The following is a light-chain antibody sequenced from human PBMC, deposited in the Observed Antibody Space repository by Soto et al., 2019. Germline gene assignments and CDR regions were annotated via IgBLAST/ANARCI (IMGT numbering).Light chain of an antibody. J-gene: IGLJ2*01. Sequence: QSVLTQPPSVSGAPGQRVTISCTGTSSNIGAIYDVHWYRQLPGTAPKLLIYGNSNRPSGVPDRFSGSKSGTSASLAITGLKAEDEADYYCQSYDTSLSGSKVVFGGGTKLTVL. CDR2: GNS. CDR3: QSYDTSLSGSKVV. V-gene: IGLV1-40*01. CDR1: SSNIGAIYD.